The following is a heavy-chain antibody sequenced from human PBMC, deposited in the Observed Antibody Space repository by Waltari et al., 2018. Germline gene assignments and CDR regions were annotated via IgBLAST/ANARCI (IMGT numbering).Heavy chain of an antibody. D-gene: IGHD2-15*01. CDR1: GDSMSGNNW. CDR2: SHRSGRT. J-gene: IGHJ4*02. Sequence: QLQLQESGPGLVKPSGTLSLTCTVSGDSMSGNNWWSWVRQSPEKGLEWIGQSHRSGRTNYNPSLESRATRSIDTANNQFSLKLTSTTAADTAVYYCARDRGRGLYLDSWGQGTLVTVSP. V-gene: IGHV4-4*02. CDR3: ARDRGRGLYLDS.